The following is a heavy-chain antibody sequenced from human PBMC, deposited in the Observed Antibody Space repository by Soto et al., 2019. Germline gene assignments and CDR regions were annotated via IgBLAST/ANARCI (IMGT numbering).Heavy chain of an antibody. CDR1: GGTFSSYA. CDR3: ARYCSSTSCYEGYYYYGMDV. CDR2: IIPIFGTA. Sequence: GASVKVSCKASGGTFSSYAISWVRQAPGQGLEWMGGIIPIFGTANYAQKFQGRVTITADESTSTAYMELSSLRSEDTAVYYCARYCSSTSCYEGYYYYGMDVRGQGTTVTVSS. V-gene: IGHV1-69*13. D-gene: IGHD2-2*01. J-gene: IGHJ6*02.